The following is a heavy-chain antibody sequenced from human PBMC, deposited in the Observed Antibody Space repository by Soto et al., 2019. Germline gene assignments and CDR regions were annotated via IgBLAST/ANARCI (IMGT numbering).Heavy chain of an antibody. CDR3: AKDLLLGY. Sequence: GGSLRLSCAASGFTFSSYGMHWVRQAPGKGLEWVAVISYDGSNKYYANSVKGRFTISRDNSKNTLYLQMNSLRAEDTAVYYCAKDLLLGYWGQGTLVTVSS. J-gene: IGHJ4*02. V-gene: IGHV3-30*18. CDR1: GFTFSSYG. CDR2: ISYDGSNK. D-gene: IGHD1-26*01.